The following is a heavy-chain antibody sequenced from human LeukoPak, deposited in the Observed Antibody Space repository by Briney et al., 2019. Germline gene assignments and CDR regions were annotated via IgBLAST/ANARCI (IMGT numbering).Heavy chain of an antibody. CDR1: GDSVSSNSVA. J-gene: IGHJ4*02. CDR3: ARDLPEDGLCNFDY. CDR2: TYYRSKWYN. V-gene: IGHV6-1*01. Sequence: SQTLSLTCAISGDSVSSNSVAWTWSRQSPSRGLEWLGRTYYRSKWYNDYAVSVKSRITINPDTSKNQFSLQLNSVTPEDTAVYYCARDLPEDGLCNFDYWGQGTLVTVSS.